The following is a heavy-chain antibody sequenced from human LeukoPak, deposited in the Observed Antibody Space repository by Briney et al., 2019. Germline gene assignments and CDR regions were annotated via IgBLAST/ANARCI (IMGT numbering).Heavy chain of an antibody. Sequence: GGSLRLSCAASGFTFSSYSMNWVRQAPGKGLEWVSSISSSSSYIYYADSVKGRFTISRDNAKNSLYLQMNSLRAEDTAVYYCARDGWFGESYFDYWGQGTLVTVSS. D-gene: IGHD3-10*01. CDR2: ISSSSSYI. CDR3: ARDGWFGESYFDY. J-gene: IGHJ4*02. CDR1: GFTFSSYS. V-gene: IGHV3-21*01.